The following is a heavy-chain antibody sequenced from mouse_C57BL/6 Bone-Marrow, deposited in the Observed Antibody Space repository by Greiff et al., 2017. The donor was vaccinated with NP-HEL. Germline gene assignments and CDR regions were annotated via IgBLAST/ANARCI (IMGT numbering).Heavy chain of an antibody. V-gene: IGHV1-26*01. J-gene: IGHJ4*01. D-gene: IGHD2-5*01. CDR3: AVSGGSNYARYYAMDY. CDR2: INPNNGGT. Sequence: EVQLQQSGPELVKPGASVKISCKASGYTFTDYYMNWVKQSHGKSLEWIGDINPNNGGTSYNQKFKGKATLTVDKSSSTAYMELRSLTSEDSAVYYGAVSGGSNYARYYAMDYWGQGTSVTVSS. CDR1: GYTFTDYY.